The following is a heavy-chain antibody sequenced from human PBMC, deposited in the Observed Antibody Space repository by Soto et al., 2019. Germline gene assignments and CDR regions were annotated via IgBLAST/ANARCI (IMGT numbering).Heavy chain of an antibody. CDR1: GFTFSNYT. V-gene: IGHV3-23*01. Sequence: QTGGSLRLSCAASGFTFSNYTMNWVRQTPGKGLQWVSNINARGSTKYADSVKGRFTISRDNSKNTLYLQMSSLRAEDTAVYYCAKERGYDAWGSYRYTSDIWGQGTPVTVSS. CDR2: INARGST. CDR3: AKERGYDAWGSYRYTSDI. D-gene: IGHD3-16*02. J-gene: IGHJ4*02.